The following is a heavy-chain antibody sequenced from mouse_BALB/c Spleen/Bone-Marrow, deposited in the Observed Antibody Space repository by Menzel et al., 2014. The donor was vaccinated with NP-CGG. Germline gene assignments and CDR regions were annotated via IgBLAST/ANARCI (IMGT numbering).Heavy chain of an antibody. V-gene: IGHV4-1*02. D-gene: IGHD2-3*01. CDR2: INPESSTI. Sequence: EVKLVESGGGLVQPGGSLKLSCAASGFDFRRYWMSWVRQAPGKGLEWIGEINPESSTINYTPSLKDKFIISRDNAKNTLHLQMSKVRSEDTALYYCARLGYYGYFVDWGQGTTLTVSS. J-gene: IGHJ2*01. CDR3: ARLGYYGYFVD. CDR1: GFDFRRYW.